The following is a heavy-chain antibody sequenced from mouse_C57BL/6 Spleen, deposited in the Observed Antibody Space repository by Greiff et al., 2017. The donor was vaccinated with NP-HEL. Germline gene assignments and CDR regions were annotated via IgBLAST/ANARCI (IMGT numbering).Heavy chain of an antibody. CDR1: GYTFTSYT. CDR3: ARGYYGSSYGFAY. J-gene: IGHJ3*01. D-gene: IGHD1-1*01. CDR2: INPSSGYT. Sequence: QVQLQQSGAELARPGASVKMSCKASGYTFTSYTMHWVKQRPGQGLEWIGYINPSSGYTKYNQKFKDKATLTADKSSSTAYMQLSRLTSEDSAVYYCARGYYGSSYGFAYWGQGTLVTVSA. V-gene: IGHV1-4*01.